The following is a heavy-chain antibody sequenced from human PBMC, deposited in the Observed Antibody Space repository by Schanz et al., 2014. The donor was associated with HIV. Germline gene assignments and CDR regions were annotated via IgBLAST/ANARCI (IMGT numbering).Heavy chain of an antibody. V-gene: IGHV1-18*01. D-gene: IGHD3-10*01. Sequence: QVQLVQSGTEVKKPGASVRVSCKASGYTFSSYSLSWVRQAPGQGLEWMGWISAYNGHPHYGQKFQGRFTMTSDTSTSTAYMDLRTLRSADTAVFYCARVGAGVTVFFDYWGQGTLVSVSS. CDR3: ARVGAGVTVFFDY. CDR2: ISAYNGHP. J-gene: IGHJ4*02. CDR1: GYTFSSYS.